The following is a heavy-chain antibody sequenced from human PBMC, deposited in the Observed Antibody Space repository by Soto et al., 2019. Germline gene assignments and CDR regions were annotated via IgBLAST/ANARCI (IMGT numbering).Heavy chain of an antibody. CDR1: GSSISSYY. D-gene: IGHD3-10*01. V-gene: IGHV4-59*01. CDR2: IYYSGST. J-gene: IGHJ3*02. CDR3: ARAPALYYGSGNKVSGSASDI. Sequence: SRSLTCTVSGSSISSYYWSWIRQPPGKGLEWIGYIYYSGSTNYNPSLKSRVTISVDTSKNQFSLKLSSVTAAETEVYYRARAPALYYGSGNKVSGSASDIWGQGTMVT.